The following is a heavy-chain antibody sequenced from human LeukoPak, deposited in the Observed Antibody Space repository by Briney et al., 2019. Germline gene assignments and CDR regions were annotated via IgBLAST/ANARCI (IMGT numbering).Heavy chain of an antibody. D-gene: IGHD5-24*01. CDR1: GSSFTSYW. J-gene: IGHJ5*02. CDR3: ARLDLEMATINWFDP. CDR2: IYPGDSDT. V-gene: IGHV5-51*01. Sequence: SGESLQISCQGSGSSFTSYWIGWVRQMPGKGLEWMGTIYPGDSDTRYSPYFQGQVTISADKSISTAYLQWSSLKASDTAMYYCARLDLEMATINWFDPWGQGTLVTVSS.